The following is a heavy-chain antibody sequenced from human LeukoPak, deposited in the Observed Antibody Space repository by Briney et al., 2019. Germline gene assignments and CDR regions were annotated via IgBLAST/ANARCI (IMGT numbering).Heavy chain of an antibody. CDR3: ARVLQYYDILTGPIDY. D-gene: IGHD3-9*01. Sequence: GGSLRLSCAASGFTFSSYSMNWVRQAPGKGLEWVSSISSSSSYIYYADSAKGRFTISRDNAKNSLYLQTNSLRAEDTAVYYCARVLQYYDILTGPIDYWGQGTLVTVSS. J-gene: IGHJ4*02. CDR2: ISSSSSYI. CDR1: GFTFSSYS. V-gene: IGHV3-21*01.